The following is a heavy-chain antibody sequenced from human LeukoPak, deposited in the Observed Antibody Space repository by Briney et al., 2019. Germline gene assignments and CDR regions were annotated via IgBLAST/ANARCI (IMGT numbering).Heavy chain of an antibody. CDR1: GFTFSSYA. V-gene: IGHV3-23*01. Sequence: GGSLRLSCAASGFTFSSYAMSWVRQAPGKGLEWVSAISGSGGSTYYADSVKGRFTISRDNSKNTLYLQMNSLRAEDTAVYYCAKSLSGIAAAPYYYYGMDVWGHGTTVTVSS. CDR2: ISGSGGST. D-gene: IGHD6-13*01. J-gene: IGHJ6*02. CDR3: AKSLSGIAAAPYYYYGMDV.